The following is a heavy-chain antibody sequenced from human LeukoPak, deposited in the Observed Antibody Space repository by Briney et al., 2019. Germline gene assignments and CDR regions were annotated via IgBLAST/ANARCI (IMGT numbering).Heavy chain of an antibody. CDR2: TYYRAKSYN. Sequence: SQTLSLTCALSGDTVSSNSAAWNWIRQSPSRGPGWLVRTYYRAKSYNDYAVSVKSRITINPDTSKNQFSLQLNSVTPEDTAVYYGARAQRLSKISFDYWGQGTLVTVSS. D-gene: IGHD6-25*01. J-gene: IGHJ4*02. CDR1: GDTVSSNSAA. CDR3: ARAQRLSKISFDY. V-gene: IGHV6-1*01.